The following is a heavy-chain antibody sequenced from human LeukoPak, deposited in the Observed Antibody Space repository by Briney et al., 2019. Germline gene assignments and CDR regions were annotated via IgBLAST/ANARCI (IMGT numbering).Heavy chain of an antibody. CDR1: GFTFSDYY. CDR2: ISSSGSTI. V-gene: IGHV3-11*01. CDR3: ARIVFTYYYDSSGYYYFDY. Sequence: PGGSLRLSCAASGFTFSDYYMSWIRQAPGKGLEWVSYISSSGSTIYYADSVKGRFAISRDNAKNSLYLQMSSLRAEDTAVYYCARIVFTYYYDSSGYYYFDYWGQGTLVTVSS. D-gene: IGHD3-22*01. J-gene: IGHJ4*02.